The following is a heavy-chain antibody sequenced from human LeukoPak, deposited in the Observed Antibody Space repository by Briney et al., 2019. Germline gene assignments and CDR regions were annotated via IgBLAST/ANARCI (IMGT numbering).Heavy chain of an antibody. V-gene: IGHV4-59*08. CDR3: ARAGTTGLFYYYYGMDV. Sequence: SETLSLTCRVSGDSISSYSWSWIRQPPGKALEWIGYIHYSGSADYNPSLLSRVTISVDTSKNQFSLKLSSVTAADTAVYYCARAGTTGLFYYYYGMDVWGQGTTVTVSS. D-gene: IGHD1-1*01. CDR2: IHYSGSA. J-gene: IGHJ6*02. CDR1: GDSISSYS.